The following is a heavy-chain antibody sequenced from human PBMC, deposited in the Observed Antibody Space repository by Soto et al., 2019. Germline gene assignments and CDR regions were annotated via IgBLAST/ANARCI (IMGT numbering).Heavy chain of an antibody. Sequence: SATLSLTYAVYGGSFRGYYWSWIRQPPGKGLEWIGEINHSGSTNYNPSLKSRVTISVDTSKNQFSLKLSSVTAADTAVYYCPRGLPHYYYDRSGYSDYWCQGALVTVS. V-gene: IGHV4-34*01. CDR1: GGSFRGYY. D-gene: IGHD3-22*01. J-gene: IGHJ4*02. CDR3: PRGLPHYYYDRSGYSDY. CDR2: INHSGST.